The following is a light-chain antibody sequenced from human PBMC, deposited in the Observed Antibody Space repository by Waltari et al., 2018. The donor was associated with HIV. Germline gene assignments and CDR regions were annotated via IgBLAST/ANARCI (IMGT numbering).Light chain of an antibody. V-gene: IGLV1-44*01. J-gene: IGLJ3*02. CDR1: NSHIQYHT. CDR3: ATWDDNLRGLL. Sequence: QYVLAQPPSASGTPGQRVAIPCSGSNSHIQYHTVTWYQQIPGAAPRLLIYANSQRPSRVPDRFSASKSGTSASLAITGLQTEDEAHYYCATWDDNLRGLLFGGGTKVTVL. CDR2: ANS.